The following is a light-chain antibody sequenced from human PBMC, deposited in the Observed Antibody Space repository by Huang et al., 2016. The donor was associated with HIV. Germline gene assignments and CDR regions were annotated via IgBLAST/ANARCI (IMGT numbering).Light chain of an antibody. J-gene: IGKJ4*01. CDR3: QQYKDWPLT. CDR2: DAS. Sequence: EIVMTQSPATLSVAPGDRVTLSCRASQNLNSDLAWYQQKPGQAPRLLMYDASTRSTDFPAGFSGSGSGTEFTLTISSLQSEDFAVYYCQQYKDWPLTFGGGTKVEIK. CDR1: QNLNSD. V-gene: IGKV3-15*01.